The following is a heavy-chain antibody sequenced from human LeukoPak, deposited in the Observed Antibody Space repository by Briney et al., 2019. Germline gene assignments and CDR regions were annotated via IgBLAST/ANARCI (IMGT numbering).Heavy chain of an antibody. CDR3: ARSSDRGGYYHGMDV. CDR1: GGTFSSYA. D-gene: IGHD3-10*01. CDR2: IIPIFGTA. J-gene: IGHJ6*02. V-gene: IGHV1-69*06. Sequence: ASVKVSCKASGGTFSSYAISWVRQAPGQGLEWMGGIIPIFGTANYAQKFQGRVTITADKSTSTAYMELSRLKSDNTAVYYCARSSDRGGYYHGMDVWGQGTTVTVSS.